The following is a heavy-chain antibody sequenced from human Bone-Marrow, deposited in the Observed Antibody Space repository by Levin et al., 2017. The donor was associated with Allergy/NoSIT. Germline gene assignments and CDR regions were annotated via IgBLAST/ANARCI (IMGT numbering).Heavy chain of an antibody. Sequence: SQTLSLTCTVSGGSISSISYYWGWIRQPPGKGLEWIGTIFYSGSTFYNRSLKSRVTISVDASKNRFSLNLSSVTAADTAVYYCARQLGSCTATSCNYNFDYWGQGTLVTVSS. D-gene: IGHD2-2*01. J-gene: IGHJ4*02. CDR2: IFYSGST. V-gene: IGHV4-39*01. CDR3: ARQLGSCTATSCNYNFDY. CDR1: GGSISSISYY.